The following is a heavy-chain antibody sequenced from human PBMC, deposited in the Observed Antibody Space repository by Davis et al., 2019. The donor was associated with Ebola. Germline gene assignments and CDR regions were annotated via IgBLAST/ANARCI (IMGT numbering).Heavy chain of an antibody. D-gene: IGHD6-19*01. CDR3: ASQGSLFGQWLVSYFQH. CDR2: IYYSGST. CDR1: GVSINTYY. V-gene: IGHV4-59*01. Sequence: MPSETLSLTCSVSGVSINTYYWSWIRQPPGKGLEWIGYIYYSGSTNYNPSLKSRVTISVDPSKNQFSLKLSSVTAADTAVYYCASQGSLFGQWLVSYFQHWGQGTLVTVSS. J-gene: IGHJ1*01.